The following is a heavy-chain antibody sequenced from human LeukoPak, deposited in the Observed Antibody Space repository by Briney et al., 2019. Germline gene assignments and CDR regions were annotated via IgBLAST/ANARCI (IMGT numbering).Heavy chain of an antibody. CDR2: INAGNGNT. CDR3: ASGRGWYYFDY. CDR1: GYTFTSHA. J-gene: IGHJ4*02. V-gene: IGHV1-3*01. Sequence: AASVKVSCKASGYTFTSHAMHWVRQAPGQRLEWMGWINAGNGNTKYSQKFQGRVTITRDTSTSTVYMELSSLRSEDTAVYYCASGRGWYYFDYWGQGTLVTVSS. D-gene: IGHD6-19*01.